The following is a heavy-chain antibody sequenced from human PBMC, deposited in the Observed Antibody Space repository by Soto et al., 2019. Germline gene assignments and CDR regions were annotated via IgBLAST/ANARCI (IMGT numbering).Heavy chain of an antibody. D-gene: IGHD4-17*01. CDR2: INRSGGIT. V-gene: IGHV1-46*03. CDR3: ASVYGEYVY. CDR1: GYTFTSYY. Sequence: ASVKVSCKASGYTFTSYYLHWVRQAPGQGLVWMGIINRSGGITNDXXKFQGRVXXTRDTSTSTVXMELSXLGSEDTAVYYCASVYGEYVYWCQGTLVTVSS. J-gene: IGHJ4*02.